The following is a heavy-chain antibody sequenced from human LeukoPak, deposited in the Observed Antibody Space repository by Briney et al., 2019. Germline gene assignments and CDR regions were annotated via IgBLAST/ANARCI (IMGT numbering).Heavy chain of an antibody. D-gene: IGHD3-22*01. Sequence: SETLSLTCTVSGGYIGSSSYYWGWIRQPPGKGLEWIGSIYYSGSTYYNPSLKSRVTISVDTSKNQFSLRLSSVTAADTAVYYCAREEGDYYDSSETWGQGTLVTVSS. J-gene: IGHJ5*02. V-gene: IGHV4-39*02. CDR1: GGYIGSSSYY. CDR2: IYYSGST. CDR3: AREEGDYYDSSET.